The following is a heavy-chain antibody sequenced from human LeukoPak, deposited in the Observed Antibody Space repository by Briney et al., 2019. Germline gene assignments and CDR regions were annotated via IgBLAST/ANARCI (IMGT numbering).Heavy chain of an antibody. CDR1: GGSISSYY. D-gene: IGHD4-17*01. J-gene: IGHJ4*02. V-gene: IGHV4-59*01. CDR2: IYYSGST. Sequence: PSETLSLTCTVSGGSISSYYWSWIRQPPGKGLEWIGYIYYSGSTNYNPSLKSRVTISVDTSKNQFSLKLSSVTAADTAVYYCATFYGGNLGYFDYWGQGTLVTVPS. CDR3: ATFYGGNLGYFDY.